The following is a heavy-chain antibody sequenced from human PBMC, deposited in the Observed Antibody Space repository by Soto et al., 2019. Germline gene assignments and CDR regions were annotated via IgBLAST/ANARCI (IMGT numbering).Heavy chain of an antibody. Sequence: QLQLVESGGGVVQPGRSLRLSCAASAFTFSSYAMHWVRQAPGKGLEWVAVISYDGSNKYYADSVKGRFTISRDNSKNTMYLQMNSLRAEDTAVYFCARDSINWSYYYAMDVWGQGTTVTVSS. CDR2: ISYDGSNK. D-gene: IGHD1-1*01. CDR3: ARDSINWSYYYAMDV. V-gene: IGHV3-30-3*01. CDR1: AFTFSSYA. J-gene: IGHJ6*02.